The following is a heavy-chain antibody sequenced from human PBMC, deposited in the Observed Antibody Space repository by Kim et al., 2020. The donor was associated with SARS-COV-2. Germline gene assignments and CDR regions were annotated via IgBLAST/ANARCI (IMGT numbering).Heavy chain of an antibody. CDR3: ARLTVSSSWCFDY. J-gene: IGHJ4*02. D-gene: IGHD6-13*01. Sequence: SETLSLTCTVSGGSISSYYWSWIRQPPGKGLEWIGYIYYSGSTNYNPSLKSRVTISVDTSKNQFSLKLSSVTAADTAVYYCARLTVSSSWCFDYWGQGTLVTVSS. CDR1: GGSISSYY. V-gene: IGHV4-59*08. CDR2: IYYSGST.